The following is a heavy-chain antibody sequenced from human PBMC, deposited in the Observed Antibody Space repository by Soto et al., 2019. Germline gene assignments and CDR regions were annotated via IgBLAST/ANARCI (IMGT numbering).Heavy chain of an antibody. CDR2: MNAKSGDT. Sequence: ASVKVSCKASGYTFSDFDSNGLRQASGQGPEWMGWMNAKSGDTFFPQRFQGKFNMTWDTSLSTAYMEVGSLTSDDTAIYYCARGNPFNSAGFDVSGQGTTVTVSS. CDR1: GYTFSDFD. J-gene: IGHJ6*01. D-gene: IGHD2-21*01. CDR3: ARGNPFNSAGFDV. V-gene: IGHV1-8*01.